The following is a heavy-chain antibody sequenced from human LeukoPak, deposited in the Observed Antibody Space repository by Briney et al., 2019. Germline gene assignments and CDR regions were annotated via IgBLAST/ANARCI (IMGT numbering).Heavy chain of an antibody. CDR3: ARDVHLYYYDSSGYHH. CDR2: IIPILGIA. Sequence: GASVKVSCKASGGTFSSYAISWVRQAPGQGLEWMGRIIPILGIANYAQKFQGRVTITADKSTSTAYMELSSLRSEDTAVYYCARDVHLYYYDSSGYHHWGQGTLVTVSS. CDR1: GGTFSSYA. J-gene: IGHJ4*02. D-gene: IGHD3-22*01. V-gene: IGHV1-69*04.